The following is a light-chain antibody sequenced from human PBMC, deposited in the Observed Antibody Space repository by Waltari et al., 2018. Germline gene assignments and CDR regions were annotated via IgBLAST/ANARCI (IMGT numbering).Light chain of an antibody. Sequence: QSALTQPASVSGSPGQSITISCTGSSSGLGDYKYVSWYHQQPGKAPKLMIYDVSNRPSGVSDRFSGSKSGNTASLTISGLLVEDEADYYCASYTSITVIFGGGTKLTVL. J-gene: IGLJ2*01. CDR1: SSGLGDYKY. CDR2: DVS. V-gene: IGLV2-14*03. CDR3: ASYTSITVI.